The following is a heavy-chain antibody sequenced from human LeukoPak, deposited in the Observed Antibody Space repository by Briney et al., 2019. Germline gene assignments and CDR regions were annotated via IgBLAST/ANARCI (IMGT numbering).Heavy chain of an antibody. D-gene: IGHD3-3*01. V-gene: IGHV3-23*01. Sequence: GGSLRLSCAASGFTFSSYAMSWVRQAPGKGLEWVSAISGNGGSTYYADSVKGRFTISRDNSKNTLYLQMNSLRAEDTAVYYCAKTLYDFWSGYYGPFDYWGQGTLVTVSS. J-gene: IGHJ4*02. CDR2: ISGNGGST. CDR3: AKTLYDFWSGYYGPFDY. CDR1: GFTFSSYA.